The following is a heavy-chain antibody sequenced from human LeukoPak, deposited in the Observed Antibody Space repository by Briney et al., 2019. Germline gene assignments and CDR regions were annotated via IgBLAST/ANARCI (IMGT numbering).Heavy chain of an antibody. J-gene: IGHJ4*02. V-gene: IGHV3-66*01. D-gene: IGHD2-15*01. Sequence: GGSLRLSCAASGFTVSSNYMSWVRQAPGKGLDCNSVIYSDDGTYYADSVKGRFTISRDNSKNTLYLQMNSLRAEDTAVYYCARVQGSGQPRWYWGQGTLVTVSS. CDR3: ARVQGSGQPRWY. CDR1: GFTVSSNY. CDR2: IYSDDGT.